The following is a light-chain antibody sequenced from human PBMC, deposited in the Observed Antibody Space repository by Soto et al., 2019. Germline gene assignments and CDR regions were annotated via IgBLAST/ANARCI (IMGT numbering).Light chain of an antibody. CDR1: QGVSSY. J-gene: IGKJ3*01. Sequence: EIVLTQSPATLSLSPGERATLSCRASQGVSSYLAWYQQKPGQAPRLLMYDASNRATGIPARFSGGGSGTDFTLTISSLEPEDFAVYYCQQRETFGPGTKVDIK. V-gene: IGKV3-11*01. CDR2: DAS. CDR3: QQRET.